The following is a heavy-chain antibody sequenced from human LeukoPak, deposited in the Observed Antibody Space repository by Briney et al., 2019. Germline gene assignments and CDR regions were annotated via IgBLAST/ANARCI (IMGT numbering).Heavy chain of an antibody. D-gene: IGHD3-16*01. CDR1: GLTVSSNY. CDR2: IYSDGST. V-gene: IGHV3-53*01. J-gene: IGHJ4*02. CDR3: ARGYYGLNYFDY. Sequence: GGSRRLSCAASGLTVSSNYMSWVRQAPGKGLEWVSVIYSDGSTYYADSVKGRFTISRDHSENTLYLQMNSLRAEDTAVYYCARGYYGLNYFDYWGQGTLVTVSS.